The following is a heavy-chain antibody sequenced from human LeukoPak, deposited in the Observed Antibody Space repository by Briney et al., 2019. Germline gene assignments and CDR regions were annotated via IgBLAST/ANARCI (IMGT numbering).Heavy chain of an antibody. CDR3: ARDLFARDGYNSQGDY. D-gene: IGHD5-24*01. CDR1: GGTFSSYA. J-gene: IGHJ4*02. CDR2: ISAYNGNT. Sequence: GASVKVSCKASGGTFSSYAISWVRQAPGQGPEWMGWISAYNGNTNYAQKLQGRVTMTTDTSTSTAYMELRSLRSDDTAVYYCARDLFARDGYNSQGDYWGQGTLVTVSS. V-gene: IGHV1-18*01.